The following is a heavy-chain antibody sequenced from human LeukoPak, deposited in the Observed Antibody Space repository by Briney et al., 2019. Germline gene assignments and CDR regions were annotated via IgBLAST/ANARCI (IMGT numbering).Heavy chain of an antibody. J-gene: IGHJ5*02. D-gene: IGHD3-3*02. CDR3: ARDLIRWFDP. CDR2: IYYSGST. CDR1: GGSIGSYY. Sequence: PSETLSLTCTVSGGSIGSYYWSWIRQPPGKGLEWIGYIYYSGSTNYNPSLKSRVTISVDTSKNQFSLKLSSVTAADTAVYYCARDLIRWFDPWGQGTLVTVSS. V-gene: IGHV4-59*01.